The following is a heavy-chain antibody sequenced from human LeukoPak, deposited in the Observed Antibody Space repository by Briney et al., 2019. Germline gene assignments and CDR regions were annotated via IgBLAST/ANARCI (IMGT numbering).Heavy chain of an antibody. V-gene: IGHV1-2*02. CDR2: INPNSGGT. Sequence: ASVKVSCKASGYTFTGYYMHWARQAPGQGLEWMGWINPNSGGTNYAQKFQGRVTMTRDTSISTAYMELSRLRSDDTAVYYCARGYCSGGSCPLDYWGQGTLVTVSS. J-gene: IGHJ4*02. D-gene: IGHD2-15*01. CDR3: ARGYCSGGSCPLDY. CDR1: GYTFTGYY.